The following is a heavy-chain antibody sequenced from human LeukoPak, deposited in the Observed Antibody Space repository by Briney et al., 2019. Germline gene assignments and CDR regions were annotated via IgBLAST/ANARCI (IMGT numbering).Heavy chain of an antibody. Sequence: GRSLRLSCAASGFTFSSYGMHWVRQAPGKGLEWVAVIWYDGSNKYYADSVKGRFTISRVNSKNTLYLQMNSLRAEDTAVYYCAKLVSVSANGGAVDYWGQGTLVTVSS. CDR3: AKLVSVSANGGAVDY. D-gene: IGHD2-8*01. CDR2: IWYDGSNK. V-gene: IGHV3-33*06. CDR1: GFTFSSYG. J-gene: IGHJ4*02.